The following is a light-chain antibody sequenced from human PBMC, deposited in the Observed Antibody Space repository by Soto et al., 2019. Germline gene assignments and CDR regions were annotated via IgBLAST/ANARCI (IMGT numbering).Light chain of an antibody. CDR2: LEGSGSY. Sequence: QSVLTQSSSASASLGSSVKLTCTLSSGHSSYIIAWHKQQTVKAPRYLMKLEGSGSYNKSSGVPDRFSVSSSGAVRYLAISNRRSEDEVDYYCGTWDSNTRVVFVGGTKLSVL. V-gene: IGLV4-60*03. CDR1: SGHSSYI. CDR3: GTWDSNTRVV. J-gene: IGLJ2*01.